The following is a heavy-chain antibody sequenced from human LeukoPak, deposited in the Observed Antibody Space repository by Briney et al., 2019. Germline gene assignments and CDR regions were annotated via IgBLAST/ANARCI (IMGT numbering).Heavy chain of an antibody. CDR2: IYPGDSDT. Sequence: GESLKISCKGSGYSFTSYWIGWVRQMPGKGLEWMGIIYPGDSDTRYSPSFQGQVTISADKSISTAYLQWSSLKASDTAMYYCARQWHRIAVAGEDYYGMDVWGQGTTVTVSS. J-gene: IGHJ6*02. CDR3: ARQWHRIAVAGEDYYGMDV. D-gene: IGHD6-19*01. V-gene: IGHV5-51*01. CDR1: GYSFTSYW.